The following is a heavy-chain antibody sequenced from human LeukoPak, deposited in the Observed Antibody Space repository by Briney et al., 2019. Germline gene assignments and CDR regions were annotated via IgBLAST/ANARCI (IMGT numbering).Heavy chain of an antibody. Sequence: SETLSLTCTVSGGSISSSSYYWGWIRQPPGKGLEWIGSIYYSGSTYYNPSLKSRVTISVDTSKNQFSLKLSSVNAADTAVYYCARQGRGYCSSTSCYGAAPYYYYYMDVWGKGTTVTISS. CDR1: GGSISSSSYY. V-gene: IGHV4-39*01. J-gene: IGHJ6*03. CDR2: IYYSGST. D-gene: IGHD2-2*01. CDR3: ARQGRGYCSSTSCYGAAPYYYYYMDV.